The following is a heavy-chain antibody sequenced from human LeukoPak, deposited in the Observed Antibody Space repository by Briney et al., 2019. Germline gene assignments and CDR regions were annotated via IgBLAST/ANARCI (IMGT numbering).Heavy chain of an antibody. CDR3: ARSSGAYRSFDY. CDR2: IYYSGTT. Sequence: SETLSLTCTVSGRSISSSYWSWTRQPPGKGLEWIGYIYYSGTTDYNPSLKSRVTISVDTSNNQFSLKVSSVTAADTAVYYCARSSGAYRSFDYWGQGTLVRVSS. D-gene: IGHD1-26*01. J-gene: IGHJ4*02. CDR1: GRSISSSY. V-gene: IGHV4-59*01.